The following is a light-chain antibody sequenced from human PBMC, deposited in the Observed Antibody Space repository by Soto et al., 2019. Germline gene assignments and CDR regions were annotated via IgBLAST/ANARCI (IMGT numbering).Light chain of an antibody. CDR2: EVS. V-gene: IGKV2D-29*02. J-gene: IGKJ5*01. Sequence: DVVMTQTPLSLSVAPGQPASISCKSSQSLLHITGETFLFWYLQKPGQSPQLLIYEVSTRVSGVPDRFSGSGSGTHFTLEISRVETDYVGIYYCMQSTQPPPTFGQGTRLGIE. CDR3: MQSTQPPPT. CDR1: QSLLHITGETF.